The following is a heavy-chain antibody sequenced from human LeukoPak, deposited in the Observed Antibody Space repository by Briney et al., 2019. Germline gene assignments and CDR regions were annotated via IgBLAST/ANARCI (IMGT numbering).Heavy chain of an antibody. Sequence: PSETPSLTCTVSGGSISSYYWSWIRQPPGKGLEWIGYIYYSGSTNYNPSLKSRVTISVDTSKNQFSLKLSSVTAADTAVYYCARAEYYDFWSGYLDAFDIWGQGTMVTVSS. CDR3: ARAEYYDFWSGYLDAFDI. V-gene: IGHV4-59*01. CDR2: IYYSGST. D-gene: IGHD3-3*01. CDR1: GGSISSYY. J-gene: IGHJ3*02.